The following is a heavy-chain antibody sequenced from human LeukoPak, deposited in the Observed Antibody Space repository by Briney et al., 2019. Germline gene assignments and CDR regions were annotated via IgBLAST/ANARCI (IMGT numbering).Heavy chain of an antibody. CDR2: IYLSGST. Sequence: PSETLSLTCGVSGGSISSSNWWSWVRQPPGKGLEWIGEIYLSGSTNYNPSLKSRVTISVDTSKNQFSLKLSSVTAADTAVYYCARFRYSYGHGDYWGQGTLVTVSS. CDR3: ARFRYSYGHGDY. J-gene: IGHJ4*02. CDR1: GGSISSSNW. D-gene: IGHD5-18*01. V-gene: IGHV4-4*02.